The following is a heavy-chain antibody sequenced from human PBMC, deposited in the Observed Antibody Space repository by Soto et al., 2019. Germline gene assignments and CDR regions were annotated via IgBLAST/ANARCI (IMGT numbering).Heavy chain of an antibody. CDR2: ISASGDST. CDR3: ATLKAGYCSGGSCDPEYYGMDI. D-gene: IGHD2-15*01. Sequence: PGGSLILSCASSGITFSDFAMSWVRQAPGKGLEWVSSISASGDSTYYADSVKGRFTISRDNSKNSLYLHMNSLRAEDTAIYYCATLKAGYCSGGSCDPEYYGMDIRGQGTTVTVSS. CDR1: GITFSDFA. V-gene: IGHV3-23*01. J-gene: IGHJ6*02.